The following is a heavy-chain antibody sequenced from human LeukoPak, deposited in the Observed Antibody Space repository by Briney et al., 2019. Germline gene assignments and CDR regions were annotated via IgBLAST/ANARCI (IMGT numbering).Heavy chain of an antibody. CDR2: ISGSGGST. V-gene: IGHV3-23*01. CDR1: GFTFSSYA. CDR3: ATEIGYCSSTSCSPFDY. D-gene: IGHD2-2*01. J-gene: IGHJ4*02. Sequence: PGGSLRLSCAASGFTFSSYAMHWVRQAPGKGLEWVSAISGSGGSTYYADSVKGRFTISRDNSKNTLYLQMNSLRAEDTAVYYCATEIGYCSSTSCSPFDYWGQGTLVTVSS.